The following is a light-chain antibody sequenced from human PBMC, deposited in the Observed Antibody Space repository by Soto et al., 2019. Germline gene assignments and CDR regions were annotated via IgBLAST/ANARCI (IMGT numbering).Light chain of an antibody. V-gene: IGKV3-20*01. CDR1: QSGYSSY. Sequence: EIVLTQSPGTLSLSPGERATLSCRASQSGYSSYLAWYQQKPGQAPRLLIYGASSRATGIPDRFSDSGSGTDFTLTISRLEPEDSAVYYCQQYGSSPRFGQGTKVEIK. CDR3: QQYGSSPR. CDR2: GAS. J-gene: IGKJ1*01.